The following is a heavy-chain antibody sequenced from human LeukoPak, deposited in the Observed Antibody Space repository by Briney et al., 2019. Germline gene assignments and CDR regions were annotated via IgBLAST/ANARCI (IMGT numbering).Heavy chain of an antibody. CDR1: GFIFSDYY. V-gene: IGHV3-7*01. CDR2: IKQDGSEK. J-gene: IGHJ6*03. Sequence: GGSLRLSCAASGFIFSDYYMSWIRQAPGKGLEWVANIKQDGSEKYYVGSVKGRFTISRDNAKNTLYLQMNSLRAEDTAVYYCAREGCSSTSCYQGYYYYYYMDVWGKGTTVTVSS. D-gene: IGHD2-2*01. CDR3: AREGCSSTSCYQGYYYYYYMDV.